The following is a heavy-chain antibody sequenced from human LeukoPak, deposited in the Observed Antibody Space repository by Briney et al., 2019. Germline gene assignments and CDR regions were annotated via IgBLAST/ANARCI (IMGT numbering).Heavy chain of an antibody. CDR3: AKTDYGDYVSAFDI. CDR1: GVTFSSYG. CDR2: ISYDGSNK. V-gene: IGHV3-30*18. Sequence: GGSLRLSCAASGVTFSSYGMHWVRQAPGKGLEWVAVISYDGSNKYYADSVKGRFTISRDNSKNTLYLQMNSLRAEDTAVYYCAKTDYGDYVSAFDIWGQGTMVTVSS. D-gene: IGHD4-17*01. J-gene: IGHJ3*02.